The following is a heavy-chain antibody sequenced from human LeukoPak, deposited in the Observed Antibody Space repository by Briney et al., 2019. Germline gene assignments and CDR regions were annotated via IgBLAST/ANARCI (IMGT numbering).Heavy chain of an antibody. D-gene: IGHD2-2*01. CDR3: ATDRYCTTTRCSDY. J-gene: IGHJ4*02. CDR2: INTDGSST. Sequence: GGSLRLSCAASGFTFSSYWMHWVRQAPGKGLVWVSRINTDGSSTTYADSVKGRFTISRDNAKNTLYLEMNSLRAEDTAVYYCATDRYCTTTRCSDYWGQGTLVTVSS. CDR1: GFTFSSYW. V-gene: IGHV3-74*03.